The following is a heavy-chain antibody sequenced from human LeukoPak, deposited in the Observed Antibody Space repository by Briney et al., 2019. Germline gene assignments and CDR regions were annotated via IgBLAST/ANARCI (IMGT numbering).Heavy chain of an antibody. J-gene: IGHJ4*02. CDR2: IKEDGSAQ. V-gene: IGHV3-7*01. D-gene: IGHD3-9*01. CDR3: AKDGDGYHN. Sequence: SGGSLRLSCAVSGFTVSSNHMSWVRQAPGKGLEWVANIKEDGSAQYYADSVKGRFTISRDNNKNSLYLQMNSLTAEDTAMYYCAKDGDGYHNWGQGALVTVSS. CDR1: GFTVSSNH.